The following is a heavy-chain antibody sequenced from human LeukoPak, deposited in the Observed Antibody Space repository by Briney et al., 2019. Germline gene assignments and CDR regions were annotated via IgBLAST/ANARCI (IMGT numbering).Heavy chain of an antibody. CDR2: INHSGSA. D-gene: IGHD5-12*01. CDR1: GGSFSGYY. CDR3: ARFSVEMATIGSYYFVY. J-gene: IGHJ4*02. Sequence: PSETPSLTCAVYGGSFSGYYWSWIRQPPGKGLEWIGEINHSGSANYNPSLKSRVTISVDTSKNQFSLKLSSVTAADTALYYCARFSVEMATIGSYYFVYWGQGTLFTVSS. V-gene: IGHV4-34*01.